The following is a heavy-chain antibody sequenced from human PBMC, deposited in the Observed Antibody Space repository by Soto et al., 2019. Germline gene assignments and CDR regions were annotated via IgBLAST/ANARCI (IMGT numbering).Heavy chain of an antibody. V-gene: IGHV3-23*01. CDR1: GFTFSSYA. J-gene: IGHJ4*02. D-gene: IGHD3-16*02. Sequence: EVQLLESGGGLVQPGGSLTLSCATSGFTFSSYAMLWVRQAAEKGLESVASISNNGDTEYYADSVKGRFTISRGNSENTLYLQMNGLRADDTALYFCAKSRVFIGAIVTLLDSWGQGTQVTVSS. CDR3: AKSRVFIGAIVTLLDS. CDR2: ISNNGDTE.